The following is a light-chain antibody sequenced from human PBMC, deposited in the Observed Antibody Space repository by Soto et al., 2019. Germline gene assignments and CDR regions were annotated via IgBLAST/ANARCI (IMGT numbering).Light chain of an antibody. CDR3: QQSNTYST. Sequence: DIQMTQYPSTLSASVGDRVTITCRASQSVSRWLAWYQQKPGKAPMLLIFDASTLERGVPSRFSGSGSGTEFTLTISSLQPDDFATYYFQQSNTYSTVGQGTKVEVK. V-gene: IGKV1-5*01. CDR1: QSVSRW. CDR2: DAS. J-gene: IGKJ1*01.